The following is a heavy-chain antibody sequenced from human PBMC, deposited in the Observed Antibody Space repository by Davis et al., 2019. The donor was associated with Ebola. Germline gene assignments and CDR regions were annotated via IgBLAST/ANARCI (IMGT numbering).Heavy chain of an antibody. CDR2: INANGGTT. D-gene: IGHD2-15*01. V-gene: IGHV3-64D*06. J-gene: IGHJ4*02. Sequence: PGGSLRLSCSASGFTFSTYAFHWVRQAPGRGLEYVSGINANGGTTYYADSVKGRFIISRDNSKNTLYLQMSSLRTEDTAVYYCVKDRGSVIRDFDSWGQGVLVIASS. CDR1: GFTFSTYA. CDR3: VKDRGSVIRDFDS.